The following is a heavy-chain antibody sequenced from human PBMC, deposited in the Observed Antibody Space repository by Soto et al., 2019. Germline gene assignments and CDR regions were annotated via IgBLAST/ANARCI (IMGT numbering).Heavy chain of an antibody. Sequence: QVQLQESGPGLVKPSGTLSLTCTVSGDSISSRNWWNWVRQPPGKGLEWIGQISHVGNSNYNPSLQSRVTISVDKSKNQFSLKLSSVTAADTAVYYCARAGRGYCSGFTCDSGLYGMDVWGQGTTVTVSS. CDR1: GDSISSRNW. D-gene: IGHD2-15*01. J-gene: IGHJ6*02. V-gene: IGHV4-4*02. CDR2: ISHVGNS. CDR3: ARAGRGYCSGFTCDSGLYGMDV.